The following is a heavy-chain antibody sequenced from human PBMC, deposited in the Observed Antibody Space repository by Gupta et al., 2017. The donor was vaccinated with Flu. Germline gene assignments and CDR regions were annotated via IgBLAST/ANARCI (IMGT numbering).Heavy chain of an antibody. V-gene: IGHV4-39*01. CDR2: GYYRGST. Sequence: QVQLVESGPGLVKPSETLSCFCTVSGDSISSISYYWRWLRQPPGKGLEWIGAGYYRGSTFYNPSLESLITISVDTSKDQFSLAVRSVTAADTAFYYCARLSTRGGTQSSVVRWFDVWGQGTMVTVSS. CDR1: GDSISSISYY. D-gene: IGHD2-15*01. CDR3: ARLSTRGGTQSSVVRWFDV. J-gene: IGHJ3*01.